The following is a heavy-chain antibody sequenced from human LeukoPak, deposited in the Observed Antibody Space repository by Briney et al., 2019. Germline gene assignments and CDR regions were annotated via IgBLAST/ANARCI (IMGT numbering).Heavy chain of an antibody. J-gene: IGHJ3*02. D-gene: IGHD4-17*01. Sequence: GGSLRLSCAASGFTLSTYWMHWVRQAPGKGLVWVSRINSDGTTTTYADSVKGRFTISRDNAKNTLYLQMNSLRAEDTAVYYCAKGQTTVMAFDIWGQGTMVTVSS. CDR3: AKGQTTVMAFDI. CDR2: INSDGTTT. V-gene: IGHV3-74*01. CDR1: GFTLSTYW.